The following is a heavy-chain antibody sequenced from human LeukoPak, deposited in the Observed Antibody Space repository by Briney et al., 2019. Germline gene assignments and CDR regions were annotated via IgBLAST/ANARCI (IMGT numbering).Heavy chain of an antibody. CDR3: AREPREYCSRIACPNWFES. D-gene: IGHD2-2*01. J-gene: IGHJ5*01. V-gene: IGHV3-23*01. Sequence: GGSLRLSCAASGFTFNNYAMGWVRQAPGEGLDWVSALSASGGTTYYADSVKVRFTISRDNSENTLYLQMNSLRAEDTAVYYCAREPREYCSRIACPNWFESWGQGTLVTVSS. CDR1: GFTFNNYA. CDR2: LSASGGTT.